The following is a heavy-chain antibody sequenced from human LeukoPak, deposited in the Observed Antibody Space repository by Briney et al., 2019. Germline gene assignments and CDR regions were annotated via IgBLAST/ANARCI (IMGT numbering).Heavy chain of an antibody. CDR3: ARESRDAFDI. V-gene: IGHV6-1*01. Sequence: SQTLSLTCAISGDSVSSNSAAWNWIRQSPSRGLEWLGRTYYRSQWYNDYVVSVKSRIIISPDTSKNQLSLQLNSVTPEDTAVYYCARESRDAFDIRGQGTMVTVSS. CDR2: TYYRSQWYN. J-gene: IGHJ3*02. CDR1: GDSVSSNSAA.